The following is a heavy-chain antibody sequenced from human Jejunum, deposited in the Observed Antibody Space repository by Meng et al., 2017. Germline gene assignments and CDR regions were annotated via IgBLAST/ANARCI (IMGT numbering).Heavy chain of an antibody. V-gene: IGHV1-2*06. Sequence: QVQLVQAGTEVMKPGASVKVSCKASGYTFTGYYMHWVRQAPGQGLEWMGRINPNTGVATFAQKFQGRVTLTRDTSITTGYMEMSGLKSDDTAVYYCAKTRYYDSSGFQIWGQGTLVTVSS. CDR1: GYTFTGYY. J-gene: IGHJ1*01. D-gene: IGHD3-22*01. CDR2: INPNTGVA. CDR3: AKTRYYDSSGFQI.